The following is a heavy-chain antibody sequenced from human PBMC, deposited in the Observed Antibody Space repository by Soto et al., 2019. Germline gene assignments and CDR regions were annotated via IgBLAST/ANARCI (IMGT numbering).Heavy chain of an antibody. J-gene: IGHJ5*02. Sequence: QVQLQESGPGLVKPSETLSLTCTVSGGSISSYYWSWIRQPPGQGLEWIGYIYYSGSNNYNPSLKRRVTISVDTSKNQFSLKLSSVTAADTAVYYCARDSGKDSSSTSCCEGWFDPGGQGTLVTVSS. CDR2: IYYSGSN. CDR3: ARDSGKDSSSTSCCEGWFDP. D-gene: IGHD2-2*01. CDR1: GGSISSYY. V-gene: IGHV4-59*01.